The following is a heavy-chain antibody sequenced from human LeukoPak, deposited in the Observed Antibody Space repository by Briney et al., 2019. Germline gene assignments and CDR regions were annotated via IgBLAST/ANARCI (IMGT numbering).Heavy chain of an antibody. D-gene: IGHD3-22*01. V-gene: IGHV6-1*01. CDR3: ARVYYYDSSGYYYPSGNWFDP. J-gene: IGHJ5*02. Sequence: SQTLSLTCAISGDSASSNSAAWNWIRQSPSRGLEWLGRTYYRSKWYNDYAVSVKSRITINPDTSKNQFSLQLNSVTPEDTAVYYCARVYYYDSSGYYYPSGNWFDPWGQGTLVTVSS. CDR1: GDSASSNSAA. CDR2: TYYRSKWYN.